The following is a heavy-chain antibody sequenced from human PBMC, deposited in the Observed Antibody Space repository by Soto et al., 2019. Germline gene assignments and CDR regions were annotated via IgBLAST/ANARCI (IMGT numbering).Heavy chain of an antibody. CDR1: GYTFTSYA. CDR3: ARGPGGPDGPGDY. V-gene: IGHV1-3*01. Sequence: GASVKVSCKASGYTFTSYAMHWVRQAPGQRLEWKGWIKAGNGNTKYSQKFQGRVTITRDTSASTAYMELSSLRSEDTALYYCARGPGGPDGPGDYWGQGTLVTVSS. CDR2: IKAGNGNT. J-gene: IGHJ4*02. D-gene: IGHD2-15*01.